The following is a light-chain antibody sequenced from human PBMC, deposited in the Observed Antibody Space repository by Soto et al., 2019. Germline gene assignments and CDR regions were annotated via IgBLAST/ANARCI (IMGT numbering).Light chain of an antibody. Sequence: QSALTQPASVSGSHGQSITISCTGTSSDVGGYNYVSWYQQHPGKAPKLMIYGVSNRPSGVSNRFSGSKAGNTASLTISGLQAEDEADYYCSSYTSSSTLDLVFGGGTKLTVL. V-gene: IGLV2-14*01. CDR1: SSDVGGYNY. J-gene: IGLJ2*01. CDR2: GVS. CDR3: SSYTSSSTLDLV.